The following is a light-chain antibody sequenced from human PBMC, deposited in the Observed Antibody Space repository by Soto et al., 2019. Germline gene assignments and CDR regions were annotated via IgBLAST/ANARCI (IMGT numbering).Light chain of an antibody. CDR3: QQYDNLPT. CDR1: QDISNY. J-gene: IGKJ4*01. CDR2: DAS. V-gene: IGKV1-33*01. Sequence: DIQMTQSPSSLSASVGDIVTITCQASQDISNYLNWYQQKPGKAPKLLIYDASNLETGVPSRFSGSGSGTDFTFTISSLPAEDIATYYCQQYDNLPTFGGGTKVEIK.